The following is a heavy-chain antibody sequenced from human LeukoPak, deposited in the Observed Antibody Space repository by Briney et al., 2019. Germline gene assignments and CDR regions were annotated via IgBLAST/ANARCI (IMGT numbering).Heavy chain of an antibody. J-gene: IGHJ6*02. CDR1: GYTFTSYD. CDR2: MNPNSGNT. CDR3: AREGCSSTSCYVDYYYGMDV. D-gene: IGHD2-2*01. Sequence: ASVKVSCKASGYTFTSYDINWVRQATGQGLEWMGWMNPNSGNTGYAQKFQGRVTMTRNTSISTAYMELSSLRSEDTAVYYCAREGCSSTSCYVDYYYGMDVWGQGTTVTVSS. V-gene: IGHV1-8*02.